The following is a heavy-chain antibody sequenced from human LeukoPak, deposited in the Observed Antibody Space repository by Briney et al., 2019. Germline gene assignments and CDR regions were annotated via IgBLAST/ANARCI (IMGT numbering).Heavy chain of an antibody. CDR3: ARAPMVRANVVDY. J-gene: IGHJ4*02. CDR1: GFTFNSYA. CDR2: TNIDGSTS. V-gene: IGHV3-74*01. D-gene: IGHD4/OR15-4a*01. Sequence: PGGSLRLSCAASGFTFNSYAMNWVRQAPGKGLVWVSRTNIDGSTSTYADSVQGRFSISRDNAKNTLYLQMNSLRAEDTAVYYCARAPMVRANVVDYWGQGTLVTVSS.